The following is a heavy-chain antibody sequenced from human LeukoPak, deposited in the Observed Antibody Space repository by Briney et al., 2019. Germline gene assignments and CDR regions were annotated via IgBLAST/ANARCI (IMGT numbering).Heavy chain of an antibody. Sequence: SVKVSCKASGGTFSSYAISWVRQAPGQGLEWMGGIIPIFGTANYAQKFQGRVTITADESTSTAYMELSSLRSEDAAVYYCARHTLIVVVPAATSYYYYGMDVWGQGTTVTVSS. J-gene: IGHJ6*02. CDR3: ARHTLIVVVPAATSYYYYGMDV. D-gene: IGHD2-2*01. CDR2: IIPIFGTA. V-gene: IGHV1-69*13. CDR1: GGTFSSYA.